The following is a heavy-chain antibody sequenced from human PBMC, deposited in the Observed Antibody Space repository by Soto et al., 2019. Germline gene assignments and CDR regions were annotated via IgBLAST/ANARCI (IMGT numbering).Heavy chain of an antibody. CDR3: GPVYCNSPGCSAKHFDY. Sequence: PSVTLSVTCTVSGGSISSGDYYWSCIRKPPGKGLEWIGYIYYSGSTYYNPSLKSRVTISVDTLYLQTNNLRHEDTAVYYCAKDGGPVYCNSPGCSAKHFDYWGQGTLVTVSS. V-gene: IGHV4-30-4*02. CDR2: IYYSGST. CDR1: GGSISSGDYY. D-gene: IGHD2-2*01. J-gene: IGHJ4*02.